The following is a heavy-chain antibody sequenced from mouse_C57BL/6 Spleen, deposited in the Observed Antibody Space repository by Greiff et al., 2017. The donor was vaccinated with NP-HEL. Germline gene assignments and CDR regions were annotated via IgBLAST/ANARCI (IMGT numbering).Heavy chain of an antibody. CDR1: GYTFTSYD. J-gene: IGHJ2*01. CDR3: ARPYYYGSSLFDY. D-gene: IGHD1-1*01. V-gene: IGHV1-85*01. Sequence: QVQLQQSGPELVKPGASVKLSCKASGYTFTSYDINWVKQRPGQGLEWIGWIYPRDGSTKYNEKLKGKATLTVDTSSSTAYMELHILSAEDSAVYFYARPYYYGSSLFDYWGPGTTLTVSS. CDR2: IYPRDGST.